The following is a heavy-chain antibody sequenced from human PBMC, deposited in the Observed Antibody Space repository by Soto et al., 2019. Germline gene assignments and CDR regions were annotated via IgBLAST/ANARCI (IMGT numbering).Heavy chain of an antibody. V-gene: IGHV3-23*01. CDR2: ISGSGGST. J-gene: IGHJ4*02. CDR1: GFTFSSYA. Sequence: LRLSCAASGFTFSSYAMSWVRQAPGKGLEWVSAISGSGGSTYYADSVKGRFTISRDNSKNTLYLQMNSLRAKDTAVYYCAKTGYYYGSGAKYYFDYWGQGTLVTVSS. CDR3: AKTGYYYGSGAKYYFDY. D-gene: IGHD3-10*01.